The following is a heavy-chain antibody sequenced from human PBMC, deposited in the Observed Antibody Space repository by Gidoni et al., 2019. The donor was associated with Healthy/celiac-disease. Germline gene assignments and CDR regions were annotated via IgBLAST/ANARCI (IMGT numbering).Heavy chain of an antibody. CDR3: AHRGYCSGGSCYFDGMDV. J-gene: IGHJ6*02. CDR2: IYWKDDT. Sequence: QITLKESGPPLVKPTQTLTLTCTFSGFSLSTSGVGVGWIRQPTGKALECLALIYWKDDTSYSPSLKSRRTITKDTSKNQVVLTMTNMHPVDTATYCCAHRGYCSGGSCYFDGMDVWDQGTTITVSS. V-gene: IGHV2-5*01. D-gene: IGHD2-15*01. CDR1: GFSLSTSGVG.